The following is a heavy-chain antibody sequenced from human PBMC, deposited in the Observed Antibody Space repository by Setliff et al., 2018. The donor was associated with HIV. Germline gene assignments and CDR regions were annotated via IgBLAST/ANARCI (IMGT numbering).Heavy chain of an antibody. Sequence: ASVKVSCKASGYTFKDYAVSWVRQAPGQGLEWMGWISAYTGNTLYAEKVQGRITMTTDTSTSTAYMELSNLGSEDTAVYYCARRIGFDVWGQGTMVTV. V-gene: IGHV1-18*01. J-gene: IGHJ3*01. CDR3: ARRIGFDV. CDR2: ISAYTGNT. D-gene: IGHD2-15*01. CDR1: GYTFKDYA.